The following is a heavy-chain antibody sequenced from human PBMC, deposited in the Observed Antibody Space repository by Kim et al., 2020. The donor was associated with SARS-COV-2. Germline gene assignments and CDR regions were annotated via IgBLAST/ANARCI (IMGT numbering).Heavy chain of an antibody. D-gene: IGHD3-10*01. V-gene: IGHV3-23*01. J-gene: IGHJ4*02. CDR1: GFTFSSYA. CDR3: AKGDTPYGSGSCYRAPFVYY. Sequence: GGSLRLSCAASGFTFSSYAMSWVRQAPGKGLEWVSAISGSGGNTYYADSVKGRFTISRDNSKNTLYLQMNSLRAEDTAVYYCAKGDTPYGSGSCYRAPFVYYWGPGTLGTLSS. CDR2: ISGSGGNT.